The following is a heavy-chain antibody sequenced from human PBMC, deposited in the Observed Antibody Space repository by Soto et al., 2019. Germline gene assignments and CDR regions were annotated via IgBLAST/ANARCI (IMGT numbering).Heavy chain of an antibody. Sequence: EVQLVQSGAEVRKPGESLKISCEGSGYSFSSYWVAWVRHMPGKGLEWMGIIYPGDSETRYSPSFEGQVTISADKSINTAYLQWSSLKASDTAVYYCARPRGAVPGYSDYWGQGTLVTVSS. CDR1: GYSFSSYW. V-gene: IGHV5-51*01. CDR3: ARPRGAVPGYSDY. J-gene: IGHJ4*02. CDR2: IYPGDSET. D-gene: IGHD6-19*01.